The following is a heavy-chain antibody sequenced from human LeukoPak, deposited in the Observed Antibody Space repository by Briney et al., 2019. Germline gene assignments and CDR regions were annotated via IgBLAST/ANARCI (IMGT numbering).Heavy chain of an antibody. J-gene: IGHJ6*02. CDR1: GYSFTSYW. CDR3: ASSYYGSGNYYYYGMDV. D-gene: IGHD3-10*01. Sequence: GESLKISCQGSGYSFTSYWIGWVRPMPGKGLEWMGIIYPGDSDTRYSPSFQGQVTISADKSISTAYLQWSSLKASDTAMYYCASSYYGSGNYYYYGMDVWGQGTTVTVSS. V-gene: IGHV5-51*01. CDR2: IYPGDSDT.